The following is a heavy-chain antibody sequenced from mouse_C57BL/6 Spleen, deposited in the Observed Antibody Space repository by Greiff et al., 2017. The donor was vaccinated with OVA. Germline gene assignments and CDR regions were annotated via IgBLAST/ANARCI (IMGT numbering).Heavy chain of an antibody. CDR2: ISYDGSN. Sequence: EVKLMESGPGLVKPSQSLSLTCSVTGYSITSGYYWNWIRQFPGNKLEWMGYISYDGSNNYNPSLKNRISITRDTSKTQFFLKLNSVTTEDTATYYGAREGEANWDARFAYWGQGTLVTVSA. J-gene: IGHJ3*01. V-gene: IGHV3-6*01. D-gene: IGHD4-1*01. CDR1: GYSITSGYY. CDR3: AREGEANWDARFAY.